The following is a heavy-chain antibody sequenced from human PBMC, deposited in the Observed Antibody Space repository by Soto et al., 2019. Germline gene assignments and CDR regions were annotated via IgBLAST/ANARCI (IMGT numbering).Heavy chain of an antibody. CDR1: GGSFSSYG. D-gene: IGHD6-19*01. CDR2: IIPIFDTA. Sequence: QVQLVQSGSEVKKPGSSVKVSCKASGGSFSSYGITWVRQVPGQGLEWMGTIIPIFDTANYAQKFQGRVTITADKSTTTGYMELKSLRSEDTAVYYWASAQWIYGLDVWGQGTTVTVSS. V-gene: IGHV1-69*06. CDR3: ASAQWIYGLDV. J-gene: IGHJ6*02.